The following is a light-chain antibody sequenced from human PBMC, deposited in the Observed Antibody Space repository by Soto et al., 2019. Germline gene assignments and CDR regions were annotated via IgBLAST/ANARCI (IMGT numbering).Light chain of an antibody. CDR1: QSVSSSN. V-gene: IGKV3-20*01. J-gene: IGKJ1*01. CDR3: QQYGTSPKT. CDR2: GTS. Sequence: EIVLTQSPGTLSLSPGERATLSCRASQSVSSSNLAWFQQKPGQAPRLLLYGTSNRAPGIPDRFSGSGSGTDFTLTISRLEPEDFAMYYCQQYGTSPKTFGQGTKVEIK.